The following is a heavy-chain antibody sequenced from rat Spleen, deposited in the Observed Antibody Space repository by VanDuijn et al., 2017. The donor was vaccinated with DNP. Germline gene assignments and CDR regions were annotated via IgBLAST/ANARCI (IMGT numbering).Heavy chain of an antibody. D-gene: IGHD4-3*01. V-gene: IGHV5-27*01. CDR2: ISTSGSRT. CDR1: GFIFSNYY. J-gene: IGHJ2*01. Sequence: EVRLVESGGGLVQPGRSLKLSCAASGFIFSNYYMAWVRQAPKKGLEWVATISTSGSRTYYRDSVRGRFTVSRDDSTSTLYLQMDSLRSEDTATYYCTRGGTYYFDYWGQGVLVTVSS. CDR3: TRGGTYYFDY.